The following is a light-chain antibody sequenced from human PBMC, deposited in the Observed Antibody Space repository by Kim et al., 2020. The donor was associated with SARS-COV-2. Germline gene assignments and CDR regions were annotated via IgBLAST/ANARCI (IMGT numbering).Light chain of an antibody. CDR3: CSYAGMYTHVV. Sequence: QSALTQPRSVSGSPGQPVTISYTGTSSDVGAYNYVSWYQLNPGKAPKLMIYDVSERPSGVPDRFSGSKSGNTASLTISGLQAEDEADYYCCSYAGMYTHVVFGGGTQLTVL. CDR1: SSDVGAYNY. J-gene: IGLJ2*01. CDR2: DVS. V-gene: IGLV2-11*01.